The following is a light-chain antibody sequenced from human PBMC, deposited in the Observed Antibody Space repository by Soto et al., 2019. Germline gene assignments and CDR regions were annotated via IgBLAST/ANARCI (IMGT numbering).Light chain of an antibody. CDR3: SSYAGSNNFVV. CDR1: SSDVGGYNC. CDR2: EVS. V-gene: IGLV2-8*01. Sequence: QSALTQPPSASGSPGQSVTISCTGTSSDVGGYNCVSWYQQHPGKAPKLMIYEVSKRTSGVPDRFSGSKSGNTASLTVSGMQDEAEADYYCSSYAGSNNFVVVGGGTKLTV. J-gene: IGLJ2*01.